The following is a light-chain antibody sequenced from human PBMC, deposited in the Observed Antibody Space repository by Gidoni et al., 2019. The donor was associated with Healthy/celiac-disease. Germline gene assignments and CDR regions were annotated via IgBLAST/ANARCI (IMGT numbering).Light chain of an antibody. V-gene: IGKV1-33*01. CDR1: QDISNY. J-gene: IGKJ4*01. CDR3: QQYDNLPLT. Sequence: DIPMTQSPSSLSASVGERVTITCQASQDISNYLHWYQQKPGKAPKLLIYDASNFETGVPSRFSGSGSGTDFTFTISSLQPEDIATYYCQQYDNLPLTFGGGTKVEIK. CDR2: DAS.